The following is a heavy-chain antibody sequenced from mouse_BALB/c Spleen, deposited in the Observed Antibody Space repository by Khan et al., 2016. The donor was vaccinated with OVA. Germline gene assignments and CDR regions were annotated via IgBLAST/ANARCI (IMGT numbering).Heavy chain of an antibody. V-gene: IGHV1-5*01. Sequence: EVQLQQSGTVLARPGASVKMSCKASGYTFTSYWMHWVKQRPGQGLEWIGDIYPGNTDTNYNQKFKGKAQLTAVTSTNTSSMELSSLTNEDASVSYCTSRNWDVALFAYWGQGNLVTVPA. CDR1: GYTFTSYW. CDR2: IYPGNTDT. CDR3: TSRNWDVALFAY. D-gene: IGHD4-1*01. J-gene: IGHJ3*01.